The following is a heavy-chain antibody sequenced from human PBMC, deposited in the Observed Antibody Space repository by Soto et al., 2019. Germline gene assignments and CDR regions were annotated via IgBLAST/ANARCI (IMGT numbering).Heavy chain of an antibody. CDR1: GFSVNNIF. D-gene: IGHD2-8*02. CDR2: ISDDGRT. V-gene: IGHV3-53*01. J-gene: IGHJ4*02. Sequence: LRLSCVASGFSVNNIFMSWVRQAPGKGLQWVSTISDDGRTYYADSVKGRFSLSRDKSRYTLYLQMNRLRVEDTAVYYCSRDHSSGGYDYRGQGSLVTVSS. CDR3: SRDHSSGGYDY.